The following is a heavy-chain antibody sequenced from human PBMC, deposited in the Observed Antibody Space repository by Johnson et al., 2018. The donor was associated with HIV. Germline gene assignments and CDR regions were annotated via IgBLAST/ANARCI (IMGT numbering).Heavy chain of an antibody. CDR3: ARDHLRCAFDI. V-gene: IGHV3-15*04. J-gene: IGHJ3*02. CDR1: GFTMDDYD. D-gene: IGHD4-17*01. Sequence: VQLVESGGGVVRPGGSLRLSCAASGFTMDDYDMSWVRQATEKGQVWVGRIEGKTDCGTTEYAAPLKGRFTISRDNSKNTLYRQMNSLRAEDTAVYYCARDHLRCAFDIWGQGTMVTVTS. CDR2: IEGKTDCGTT.